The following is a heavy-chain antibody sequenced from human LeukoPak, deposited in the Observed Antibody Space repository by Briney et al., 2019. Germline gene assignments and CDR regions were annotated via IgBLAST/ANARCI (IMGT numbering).Heavy chain of an antibody. CDR3: ARGYCSSTSCYSWIDY. Sequence: GASVKVSCKASGYIFTSYDINWVRQATGQGLEWMGWMNPNSGNTGYAQKFQGRVTMTRNTSISTAYMELSSLRSEDTAVYYCARGYCSSTSCYSWIDYWGQGTLVTVSS. D-gene: IGHD2-2*01. J-gene: IGHJ4*02. CDR2: MNPNSGNT. CDR1: GYIFTSYD. V-gene: IGHV1-8*01.